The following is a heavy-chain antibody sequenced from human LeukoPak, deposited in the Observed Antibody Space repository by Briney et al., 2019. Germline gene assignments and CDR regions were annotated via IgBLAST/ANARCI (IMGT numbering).Heavy chain of an antibody. CDR2: IRGDGLDA. D-gene: IGHD5-24*01. J-gene: IGHJ4*02. Sequence: GGSLRLSCAAPGFTFSDYWMHWVRQAPGKGLVWVSRIRGDGLDATYADSVEGRFTISRDNAKNTVYLQMSSLRGEDTALYYCARGVERATINELNFWGQGTLVTVSS. V-gene: IGHV3-74*01. CDR3: ARGVERATINELNF. CDR1: GFTFSDYW.